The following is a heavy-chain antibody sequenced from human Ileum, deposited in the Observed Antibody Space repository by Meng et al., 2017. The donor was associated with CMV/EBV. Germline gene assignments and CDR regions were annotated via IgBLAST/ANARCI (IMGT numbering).Heavy chain of an antibody. Sequence: GESLKISCVATGFTFSNHAMRWVRQAPGKGLEWVAYIRSDGSNKNYADSVKGRFTISRDNSKNTLYRQMSSLRAEDTAVYYCAKDGKRGGDFECWGQGTLVTVSS. CDR1: GFTFSNHA. J-gene: IGHJ4*02. D-gene: IGHD3-10*01. CDR3: AKDGKRGGDFEC. V-gene: IGHV3-30*02. CDR2: IRSDGSNK.